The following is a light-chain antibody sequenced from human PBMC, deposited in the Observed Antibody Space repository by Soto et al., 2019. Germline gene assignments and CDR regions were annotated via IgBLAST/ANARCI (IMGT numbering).Light chain of an antibody. Sequence: DIQMTQSPSSLSASVGDRVTITCRASQSISTYLHWYQQKPGKAPNLLIYGTSNLQSGVPSRFSGSGSGTHFILTISSLQPEDFAIYYCQQSFSEITFGQGTRLEIK. V-gene: IGKV1-39*01. CDR1: QSISTY. CDR3: QQSFSEIT. CDR2: GTS. J-gene: IGKJ5*01.